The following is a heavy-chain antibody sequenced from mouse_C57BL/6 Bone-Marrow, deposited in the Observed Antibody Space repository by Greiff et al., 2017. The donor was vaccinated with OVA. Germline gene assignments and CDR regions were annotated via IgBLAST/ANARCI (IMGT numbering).Heavy chain of an antibody. CDR3: AGDGYCYWYFDV. V-gene: IGHV1-81*01. CDR2: IYPRSGNT. J-gene: IGHJ1*03. D-gene: IGHD2-3*01. CDR1: GYTFTSYG. Sequence: VQLQQSGAELARPGASVKLSCKASGYTFTSYGISWVKQRTGQGLEWIGEIYPRSGNTYYNEKFKGKATLTADKSSSTAYMELRSLTSEDSAVYFCAGDGYCYWYFDVWGTGTTVTVSS.